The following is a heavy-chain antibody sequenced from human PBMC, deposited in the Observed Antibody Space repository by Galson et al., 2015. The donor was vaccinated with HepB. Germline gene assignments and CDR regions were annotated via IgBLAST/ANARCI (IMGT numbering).Heavy chain of an antibody. D-gene: IGHD5-12*01. J-gene: IGHJ6*01. CDR1: GFTFSSYS. CDR3: ASYGYSGYEYLENEEMEGEYYYYGMDV. CDR2: ISSSSSYI. Sequence: SLRLSCAASGFTFSSYSMNWVRQAPGKGLEWVSSISSSSSYIYYADSVKGRFTISRDNAKNSLYLQMNSLRAEDTAVYYCASYGYSGYEYLENEEMEGEYYYYGMDV. V-gene: IGHV3-21*01.